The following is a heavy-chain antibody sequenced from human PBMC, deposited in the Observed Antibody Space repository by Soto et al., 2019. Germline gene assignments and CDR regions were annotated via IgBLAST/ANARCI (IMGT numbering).Heavy chain of an antibody. J-gene: IGHJ3*01. CDR3: ARFQYTVVTPFDL. Sequence: QVQLQESGPGLVEPSETLSLTCTVSGGSLTNYFWTWIRQSPGKGLEWIAYIRYSGKTDYNPSLKSRVTISLDTPKNQFSLKLTYVTAADTAMYYCARFQYTVVTPFDLWGQGTMVIVSS. D-gene: IGHD2-21*02. CDR2: IRYSGKT. V-gene: IGHV4-59*01. CDR1: GGSLTNYF.